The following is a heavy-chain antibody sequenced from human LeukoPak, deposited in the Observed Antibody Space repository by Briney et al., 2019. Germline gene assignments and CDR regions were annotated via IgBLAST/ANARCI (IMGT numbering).Heavy chain of an antibody. V-gene: IGHV3-74*01. CDR3: VSFYETY. CDR2: INGDGSWA. Sequence: GGSLRLSCAASGNYWMHWVRQAPGKGLVWVSHINGDGSWASYADSVKGRFTISKDNAKNTVYLQMNNLRAEDTAVYYCVSFYETYWGRGTLVTVSS. D-gene: IGHD2-2*01. J-gene: IGHJ4*02. CDR1: GNYW.